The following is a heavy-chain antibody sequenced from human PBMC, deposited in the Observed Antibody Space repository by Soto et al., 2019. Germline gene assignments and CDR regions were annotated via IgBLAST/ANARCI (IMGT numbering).Heavy chain of an antibody. Sequence: GGSLRLSCAASGFTFSSYGMHWVRQAPGKGLEWVAVISYDGSNKYYADSVKGRFTISRDNSKNTLYLQMNSLRAEATAVYYCAKDGTAYDILTGPDYWGQGTLVTSPQ. V-gene: IGHV3-30*18. CDR2: ISYDGSNK. CDR1: GFTFSSYG. D-gene: IGHD3-9*01. J-gene: IGHJ4*02. CDR3: AKDGTAYDILTGPDY.